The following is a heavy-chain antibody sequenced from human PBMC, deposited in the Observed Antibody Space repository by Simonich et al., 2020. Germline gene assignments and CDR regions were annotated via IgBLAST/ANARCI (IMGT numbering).Heavy chain of an antibody. CDR1: GFTFSSYG. V-gene: IGHV3-33*01. D-gene: IGHD3-10*01. CDR3: ARDGGYMVRGVDAFDI. J-gene: IGHJ3*02. CDR2: IRYDGKNK. Sequence: QVQLVESGGGVVQPGRSLRLSCAASGFTFSSYGMHWVRQAPGRGEEWGPFIRYDGKNKYYADSVKGRFTISRENSKNPLYLQMNSLRAEDTAVYYCARDGGYMVRGVDAFDIWGQGTMVTVSS.